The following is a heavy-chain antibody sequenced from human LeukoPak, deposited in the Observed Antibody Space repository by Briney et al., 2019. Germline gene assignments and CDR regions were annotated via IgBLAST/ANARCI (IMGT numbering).Heavy chain of an antibody. CDR3: ARQPSGWYKNWFDP. D-gene: IGHD6-19*01. J-gene: IGHJ5*02. CDR1: GFNFGDSV. Sequence: GGSLRLSCSASGFNFGDSVMSWVRQAPGKGLEWVGFIRSNANGATTEYVASVNGRFTISRDDSKTIAYLQMNSLRSEDTAVYYCARQPSGWYKNWFDPWGQGTLVTVSS. CDR2: IRSNANGATT. V-gene: IGHV3-49*04.